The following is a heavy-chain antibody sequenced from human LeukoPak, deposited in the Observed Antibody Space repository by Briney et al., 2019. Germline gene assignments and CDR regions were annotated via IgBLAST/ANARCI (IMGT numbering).Heavy chain of an antibody. V-gene: IGHV4-39*07. J-gene: IGHJ4*02. CDR2: IYHSGRT. CDR1: SGSISSSTYY. Sequence: SETLSLTCIVSSGSISSSTYYWGWVRQPPGKGLEWIGSIYHSGRTYYNPSLKSRVTISVDTSKNQFSLKLSSVTAADTAVYYCARGPLSEDYYDSSGYYYLSYWGQGTLVTVSS. D-gene: IGHD3-22*01. CDR3: ARGPLSEDYYDSSGYYYLSY.